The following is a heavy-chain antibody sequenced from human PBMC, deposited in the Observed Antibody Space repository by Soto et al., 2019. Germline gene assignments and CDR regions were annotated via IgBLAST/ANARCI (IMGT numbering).Heavy chain of an antibody. J-gene: IGHJ5*02. CDR3: ARDLRAVGMASRFDP. Sequence: QVQLVESGGGLVKPGGSLRLSCEASGFTFGDYYMTWIRQAPGKGLEWVSFIGNSGTGIYYEDSVKGLFTIFRDNAKNSLYLQMNSLRAEDTAMYYCARDLRAVGMASRFDPWGQGTLVTVSS. D-gene: IGHD6-13*01. V-gene: IGHV3-11*01. CDR1: GFTFGDYY. CDR2: IGNSGTGI.